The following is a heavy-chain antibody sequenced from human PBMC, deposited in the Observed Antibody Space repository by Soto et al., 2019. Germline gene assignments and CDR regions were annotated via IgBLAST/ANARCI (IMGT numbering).Heavy chain of an antibody. CDR3: ARLGGITMVGGVLTAVDI. CDR2: IYYSGST. CDR1: GGSASSYF. J-gene: IGHJ3*02. V-gene: IGHV4-59*08. D-gene: IGHD3-10*01. Sequence: SETLSLTCSVSGGSASSYFWSWVRQPPGKGLEWIAYIYYSGSTNYNPFLKSRVTISVDASKNQFSLKLRSVTAADTAVYYCARLGGITMVGGVLTAVDIWGQGTMVTVSS.